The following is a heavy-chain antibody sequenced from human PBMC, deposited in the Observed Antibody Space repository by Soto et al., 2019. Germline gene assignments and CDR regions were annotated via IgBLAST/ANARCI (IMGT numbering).Heavy chain of an antibody. CDR1: GGSISSYY. CDR3: ARDSDYDFWSGYYIWFDP. J-gene: IGHJ5*02. CDR2: IYTSGST. Sequence: RSLTCTVSGGSISSYYWSWIRQPAGKGLEWIGRIYTSGSTNYNPSLKSRVTMSVDTSKNQFSLKLSSVTAADTAVYYCARDSDYDFWSGYYIWFDPWGQGTLVTVSS. V-gene: IGHV4-4*07. D-gene: IGHD3-3*01.